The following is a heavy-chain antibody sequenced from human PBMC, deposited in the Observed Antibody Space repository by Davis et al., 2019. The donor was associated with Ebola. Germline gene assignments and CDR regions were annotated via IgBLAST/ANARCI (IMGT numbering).Heavy chain of an antibody. Sequence: MPSETLSLTCAVYGGSLSDYFWSWIRQPPEKGLEWIGEISHHNGYTNYNPSLRGRVAISVDSSKNQFSLKISSVTAADTATYYCARTTKTNIEDSGLGYNSFDSWGQGVLVSVSS. J-gene: IGHJ5*01. CDR3: ARTTKTNIEDSGLGYNSFDS. CDR2: ISHHNGYT. D-gene: IGHD4-17*01. V-gene: IGHV4-34*01. CDR1: GGSLSDYF.